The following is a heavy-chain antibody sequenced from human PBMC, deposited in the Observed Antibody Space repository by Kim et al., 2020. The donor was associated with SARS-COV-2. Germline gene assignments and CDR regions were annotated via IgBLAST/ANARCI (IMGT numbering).Heavy chain of an antibody. V-gene: IGHV3-23*01. CDR2: ISGSGGST. CDR3: ANVSPDVTDETGSTGG. J-gene: IGHJ4*02. CDR1: GFTFSSYA. Sequence: GGSLRLSCAASGFTFSSYAMSWVRQAPGKGLEWVSAISGSGGSTYYADSVKGRFTISRDNSKNTLYLQMNSLRAEDTAVYYCANVSPDVTDETGSTGGWGQGTLVTVSS. D-gene: IGHD2-21*02.